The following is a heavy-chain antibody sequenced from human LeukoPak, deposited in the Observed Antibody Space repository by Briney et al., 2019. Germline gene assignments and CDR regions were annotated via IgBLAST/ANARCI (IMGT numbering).Heavy chain of an antibody. CDR1: GFTFSSYA. CDR3: AKDTRGSYSWFDP. J-gene: IGHJ5*02. CDR2: IRGSGGST. Sequence: GASLRLSCAASGFTFSSYAMSWVRQAPGKGLEWVSAIRGSGGSTYYADSVKGRFTISRDNSKNTLYLQMNSLRAEDTAVYYCAKDTRGSYSWFDPWGQGTLVTVSS. V-gene: IGHV3-23*01. D-gene: IGHD1-26*01.